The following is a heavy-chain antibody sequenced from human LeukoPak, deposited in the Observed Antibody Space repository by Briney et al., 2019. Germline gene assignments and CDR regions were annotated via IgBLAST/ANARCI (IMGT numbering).Heavy chain of an antibody. CDR3: ARGPPERTYSDY. CDR2: MKPNSGDT. CDR1: VYTFTNYD. Sequence: ASVLVPCKDSVYTFTNYDIKWGRHATGQGGGRLGWMKPNSGDTGYAQKFQGRVAMTRNTSISTAYLELSSLRSDDTAVYYCARGPPERTYSDYWGQGTLVTVSS. J-gene: IGHJ4*02. D-gene: IGHD4-11*01. V-gene: IGHV1-8*01.